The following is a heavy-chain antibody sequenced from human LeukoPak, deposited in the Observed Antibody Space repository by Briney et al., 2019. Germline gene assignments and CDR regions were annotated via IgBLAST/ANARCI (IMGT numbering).Heavy chain of an antibody. CDR2: IYPGDSDT. CDR3: ARTYYYGSGSYPFDY. D-gene: IGHD3-10*01. J-gene: IGHJ4*02. V-gene: IGHV5-51*01. Sequence: GASLQISCKGSGSSFTSYWIGWVRQVPGKGLEWMGIIYPGDSDTRYSPSFQGQVTISADKSISTAYLQWSSLKASDTAMYYCARTYYYGSGSYPFDYWGQGTLVTVSS. CDR1: GSSFTSYW.